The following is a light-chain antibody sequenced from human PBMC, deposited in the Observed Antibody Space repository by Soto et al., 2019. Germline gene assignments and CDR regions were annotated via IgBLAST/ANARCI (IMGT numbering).Light chain of an antibody. CDR1: SSDVGSYNY. Sequence: QSALTQPASVSGSPGQSITISCTGTSSDVGSYNYVSWYQQHPGKAPKLMIYEVSDRPSGISSRFSGSKSGNTASLTISGLQTEDEADYYCSSYTSSRTLFGTGIKVIV. J-gene: IGLJ1*01. V-gene: IGLV2-14*01. CDR3: SSYTSSRTL. CDR2: EVS.